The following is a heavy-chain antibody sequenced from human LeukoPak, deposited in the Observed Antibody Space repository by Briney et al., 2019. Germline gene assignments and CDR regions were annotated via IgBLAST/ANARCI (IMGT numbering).Heavy chain of an antibody. Sequence: GASVKVSCKASGYTFTSYDINWVRQATGQGLEWMGWMNPNSGNTGYAQKFQGRVTFTRNTSISTTYMEVSSLRSEDTAVYYCARGRGSTVTTEWFDSWGQGTLVTVSS. CDR1: GYTFTSYD. J-gene: IGHJ5*01. V-gene: IGHV1-8*03. CDR3: ARGRGSTVTTEWFDS. D-gene: IGHD4-11*01. CDR2: MNPNSGNT.